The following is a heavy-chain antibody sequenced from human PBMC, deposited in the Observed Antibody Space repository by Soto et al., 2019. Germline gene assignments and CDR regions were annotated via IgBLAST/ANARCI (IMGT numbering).Heavy chain of an antibody. Sequence: EVQLVESGGGLVQPGRSLRLSCAASGFTFDDYAMHWVRQAPGKGLEWVSGISWDSGSIGYADSVKGRFTISRDKAKNSLYLQMNRVRAEDTALYYCEKDYSGFLEPLGWFDPWGQGTLVTVSS. CDR1: GFTFDDYA. J-gene: IGHJ5*02. V-gene: IGHV3-9*01. CDR3: EKDYSGFLEPLGWFDP. D-gene: IGHD3-3*01. CDR2: ISWDSGSI.